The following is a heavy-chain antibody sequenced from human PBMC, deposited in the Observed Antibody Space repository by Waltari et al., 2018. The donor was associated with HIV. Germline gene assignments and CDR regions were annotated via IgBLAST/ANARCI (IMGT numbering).Heavy chain of an antibody. CDR3: ARDGVGDAAFDY. CDR2: INPNSGNT. J-gene: IGHJ4*02. CDR1: GYNFTGYY. V-gene: IGHV1-2*02. D-gene: IGHD1-26*01. Sequence: QVQLLQSGPEVRKPGASVKVSCRESGYNFTGYYRHWVRQAPGQGLEWMVWINPNSGNTHFAQKFKGRVTLTRVTSIRTAYLEMRRLKSDDTAIYYCARDGVGDAAFDYWGQGTLVTVS.